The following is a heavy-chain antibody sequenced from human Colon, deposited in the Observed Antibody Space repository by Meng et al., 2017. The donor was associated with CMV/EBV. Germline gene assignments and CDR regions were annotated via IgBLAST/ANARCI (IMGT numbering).Heavy chain of an antibody. CDR1: GFTFSSYE. Sequence: GESLKISCAVSGFTFSSYEMNWVRQAPGKGLEWVSYISSSGSTIYYADSVKGRFTISRDNARNYVYLQMYSLRTDDTAVYYCVRDTGSGSYVTGFDHWGQGTLVTVSS. CDR2: ISSSGSTI. V-gene: IGHV3-48*03. J-gene: IGHJ4*02. CDR3: VRDTGSGSYVTGFDH. D-gene: IGHD1-26*01.